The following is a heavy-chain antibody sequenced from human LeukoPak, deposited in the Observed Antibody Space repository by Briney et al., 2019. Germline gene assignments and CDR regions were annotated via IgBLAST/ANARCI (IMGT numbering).Heavy chain of an antibody. CDR1: GFIFNDYW. Sequence: TAGSLRLSCAASGFIFNDYWMLWVRHLPGKGLVWVSRIDRDGTPRIYADSVKGRFTVSRDNARKALYLQMNSLKEEDTAIYYCVASRWSGALDFWGQGSLVTVSS. D-gene: IGHD3-3*01. V-gene: IGHV3-74*01. J-gene: IGHJ4*02. CDR2: IDRDGTPR. CDR3: VASRWSGALDF.